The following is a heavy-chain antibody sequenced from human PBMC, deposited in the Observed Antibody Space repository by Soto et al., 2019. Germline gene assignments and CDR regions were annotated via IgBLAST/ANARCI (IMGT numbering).Heavy chain of an antibody. V-gene: IGHV4-30-2*01. CDR1: GGSISSGGYS. J-gene: IGHJ4*02. CDR3: ARGRSAMDPLDY. Sequence: SETLSLTSAVSGGSISSGGYSWSWIRQPPGKGLEWIGYIYHSGSTYYNPSLKSRGTISVDRSKNQFSLKLSSVTAADTAVYYCARGRSAMDPLDYWGQGTLVTVSS. D-gene: IGHD5-18*01. CDR2: IYHSGST.